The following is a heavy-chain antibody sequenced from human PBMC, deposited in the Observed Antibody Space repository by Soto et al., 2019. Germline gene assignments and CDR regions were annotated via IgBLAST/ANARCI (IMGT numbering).Heavy chain of an antibody. CDR1: GFTFSSYS. V-gene: IGHV3-48*02. D-gene: IGHD2-2*01. Sequence: VGSLRLSCAASGFTFSSYSMNWVRQAPGKGLEWVSYISSSSSTIYYADSVKGRFTISRDNAKNSLYLQMNSLRDEDTAVYYCARGGPYCSSTSCYWDYYYGMDVWGQGTTVTVSS. CDR2: ISSSSSTI. J-gene: IGHJ6*02. CDR3: ARGGPYCSSTSCYWDYYYGMDV.